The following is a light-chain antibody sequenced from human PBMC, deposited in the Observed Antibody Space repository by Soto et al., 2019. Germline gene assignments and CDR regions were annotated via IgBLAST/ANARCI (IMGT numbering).Light chain of an antibody. CDR3: LQHNSYPPT. J-gene: IGKJ1*01. CDR2: DAS. CDR1: QSISSY. Sequence: IQMTQSPSSLSASGGARVTITCRASQSISSYLNWYQQKPGKAPKLLIYDASNLETRVPSRFSGSGSGTDFTFTISSLQPEDFATYYCLQHNSYPPTFGQGIKVDIK. V-gene: IGKV1-33*01.